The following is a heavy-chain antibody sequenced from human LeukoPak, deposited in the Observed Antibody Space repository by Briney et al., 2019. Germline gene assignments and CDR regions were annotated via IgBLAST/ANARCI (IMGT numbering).Heavy chain of an antibody. CDR3: ARDLVTVTKGFDI. CDR2: ISYIGST. V-gene: IGHV4-59*11. CDR1: DDSFSSHY. Sequence: SETLSLTCAVSDDSFSSHYWTWIRQPPGKGLEWIGNISYIGSTNYNPSLKSRVTISIDTSKNQFSLKLSSVTAADTAVYYCARDLVTVTKGFDIWGQGTMVSVSS. J-gene: IGHJ3*02. D-gene: IGHD4-17*01.